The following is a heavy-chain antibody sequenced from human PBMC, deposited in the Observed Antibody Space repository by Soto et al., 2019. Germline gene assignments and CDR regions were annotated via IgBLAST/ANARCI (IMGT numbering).Heavy chain of an antibody. D-gene: IGHD1-26*01. CDR1: GASTVSHYQ. CDR2: IFNSGTT. V-gene: IGHV4-31*02. CDR3: ALALGPTTGLDY. Sequence: SETLSLTCSVSGASTVSHYQWTCIRQPPGKGLEWMGYIFNSGTTFYNPSLTSRLSISMGTSGNHFSLELRSVTAADTAVYYCALALGPTTGLDYWGQGTLVTVSS. J-gene: IGHJ4*02.